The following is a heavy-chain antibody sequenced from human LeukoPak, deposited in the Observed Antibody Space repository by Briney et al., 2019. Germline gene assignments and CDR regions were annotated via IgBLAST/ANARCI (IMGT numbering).Heavy chain of an antibody. V-gene: IGHV4-61*02. CDR2: IYTSGST. Sequence: SETLSLTCTVSGGSISSGSYYWSWIRRPAGKGLEWIGRIYTSGSTNYNPSLKSRVTIPVDASKNQFSLKLSSVTAADTAVYYCARIGVDTAMGGFDYWGQGTLVTVSS. CDR3: ARIGVDTAMGGFDY. D-gene: IGHD5-18*01. CDR1: GGSISSGSYY. J-gene: IGHJ4*02.